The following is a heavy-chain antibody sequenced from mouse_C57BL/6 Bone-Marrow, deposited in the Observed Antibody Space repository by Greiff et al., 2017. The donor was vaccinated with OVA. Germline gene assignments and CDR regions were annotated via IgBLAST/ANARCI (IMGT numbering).Heavy chain of an antibody. V-gene: IGHV1-52*01. CDR3: ARPSTAQALYYAMDY. CDR1: GYTFTSYW. D-gene: IGHD3-2*02. CDR2: IDPSDSET. J-gene: IGHJ4*01. Sequence: QVQLQQPGAELVRPGSSVKLSCTASGYTFTSYWMHWVKQRPIQGLEWIGNIDPSDSETHYNQKFKDKATLTVDKSSSTAYMQLSSLTSEDSAVYYCARPSTAQALYYAMDYWGQGTSVTVSS.